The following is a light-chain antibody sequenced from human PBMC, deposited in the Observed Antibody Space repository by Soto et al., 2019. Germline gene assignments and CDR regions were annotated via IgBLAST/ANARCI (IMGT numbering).Light chain of an antibody. CDR2: DAS. CDR3: QQYNSYPYT. CDR1: QSISSW. Sequence: DIQMTQSPSTLSASVGDRVTITCRASQSISSWLAWYQQKPGKAPKLLIYDASSLESGVPSRFSGSGSETEFTLTISSLQPDDFATYYCQQYNSYPYTCGKGTKLEIK. V-gene: IGKV1-5*01. J-gene: IGKJ2*01.